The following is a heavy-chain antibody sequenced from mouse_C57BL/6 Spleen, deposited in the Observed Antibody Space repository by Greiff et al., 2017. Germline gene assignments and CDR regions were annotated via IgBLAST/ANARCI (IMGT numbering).Heavy chain of an antibody. CDR1: GFSFNTYA. D-gene: IGHD1-1*01. CDR2: IRSKSNNYAT. Sequence: EVKLVESGGGLVQPKGSLKLSCAASGFSFNTYAMNWVRQAPGKGLEWVARIRSKSNNYATYYADSVKDRFTISRDDSESMLYLQMNNLKTEDTAMYYCVRQRYGSSDGWYFDVWGTGTTVTVSS. CDR3: VRQRYGSSDGWYFDV. V-gene: IGHV10-1*01. J-gene: IGHJ1*03.